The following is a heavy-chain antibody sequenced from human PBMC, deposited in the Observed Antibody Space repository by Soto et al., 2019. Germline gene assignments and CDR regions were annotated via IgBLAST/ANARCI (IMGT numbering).Heavy chain of an antibody. Sequence: QITLKESGPTLVKPTQTLTLTCTFSGFSLSTTGVGVGWIRQPAGKALEWLALIYWDDAKRYSPFLNSRLTITKDPSKNQVVLTMTNMNPVDTATYYCARARLDCTGGSCTTWFDYWGQGTLVTVSS. D-gene: IGHD2-15*01. CDR1: GFSLSTTGVG. CDR3: ARARLDCTGGSCTTWFDY. CDR2: IYWDDAK. V-gene: IGHV2-5*02. J-gene: IGHJ4*02.